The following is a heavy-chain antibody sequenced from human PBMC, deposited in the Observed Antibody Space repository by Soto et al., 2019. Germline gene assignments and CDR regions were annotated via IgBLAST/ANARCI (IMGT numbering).Heavy chain of an antibody. J-gene: IGHJ4*02. CDR3: ARGGHVVVVTAAFDY. D-gene: IGHD2-21*02. Sequence: QVQLMQSGAEVKKPGASVKVSCKASGDTFTNYYIHWVRQAPGQGLEWMGTVNPSGGHTTYSQNSLDRVTMTRNTSPSTLYRELTSLTSDDTAVYYCARGGHVVVVTAAFDYWGQGTLVTVSS. V-gene: IGHV1-46*01. CDR2: VNPSGGHT. CDR1: GDTFTNYY.